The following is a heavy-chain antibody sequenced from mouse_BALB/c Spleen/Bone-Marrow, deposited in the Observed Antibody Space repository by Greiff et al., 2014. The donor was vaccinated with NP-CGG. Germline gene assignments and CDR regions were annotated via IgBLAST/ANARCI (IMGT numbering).Heavy chain of an antibody. Sequence: VQLQESGAELVRPGASVMLSCKASGYTFTDYEMHWVKQTPVHGLEWIGAIDPETGGTAYNQKFKGKATLTADKSSSTAYMELRSLTSEDSAVYYCTRRTGDPYWGQGTLVTGSA. J-gene: IGHJ3*01. CDR1: GYTFTDYE. CDR3: TRRTGDPY. D-gene: IGHD4-1*01. V-gene: IGHV1-15*01. CDR2: IDPETGGT.